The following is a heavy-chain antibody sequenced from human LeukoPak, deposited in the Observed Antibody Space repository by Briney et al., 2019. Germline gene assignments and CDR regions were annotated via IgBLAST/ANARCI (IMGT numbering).Heavy chain of an antibody. CDR1: GGSISSSSYY. Sequence: PSETLSLTCTVSGGSISSSSYYWGWIRQPPGKGLEWIGSIYYSGSTYYNPSLKSRVTISVDTSKNQFSLKLSSVTAADTAAYYCFLAPDYYYYGMDVWGQGTTVTVSS. CDR2: IYYSGST. CDR3: FLAPDYYYYGMDV. J-gene: IGHJ6*02. V-gene: IGHV4-39*01.